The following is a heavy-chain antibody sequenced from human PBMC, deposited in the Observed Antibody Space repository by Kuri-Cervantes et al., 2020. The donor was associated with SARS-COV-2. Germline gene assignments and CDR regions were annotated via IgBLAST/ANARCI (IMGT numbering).Heavy chain of an antibody. Sequence: SQTLSLTRAVYGGSSSIYYWSWIRQPAGKGLEWIGRIYTSGSTNYNPSLKSRVTMSVDTSKNQFSLKLSSVTAADTAVYYCAREGDTNWNYNWFDPWDQGTLVTVSS. CDR1: GGSSSIYY. V-gene: IGHV4-4*07. CDR2: IYTSGST. J-gene: IGHJ5*02. CDR3: AREGDTNWNYNWFDP. D-gene: IGHD1-7*01.